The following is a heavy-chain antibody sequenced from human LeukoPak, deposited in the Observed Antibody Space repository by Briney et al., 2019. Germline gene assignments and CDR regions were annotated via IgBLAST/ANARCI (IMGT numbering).Heavy chain of an antibody. D-gene: IGHD3-22*01. CDR2: VYHSGST. V-gene: IGHV4-30-2*01. Sequence: PSQTLSLTCAVSGGSISSCGYCWRWMRQPPGKGLEWIGYVYHSGSTSYNPSLKSRVTISVDRSKHQFPLKLSSATAADTAVYYCARAKYYYDSSGYCPEDWGQGTLVTVSS. CDR1: GGSISSCGYC. J-gene: IGHJ1*01. CDR3: ARAKYYYDSSGYCPED.